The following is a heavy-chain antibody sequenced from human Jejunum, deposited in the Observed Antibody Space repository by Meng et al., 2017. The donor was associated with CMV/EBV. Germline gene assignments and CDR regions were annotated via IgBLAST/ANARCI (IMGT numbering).Heavy chain of an antibody. CDR1: GYSFSDYY. Sequence: KVSCKASGYSFSDYYMNWVRQAPGQGLEWMGWFNPKTGGTDYAQKFQGRVTLTRDTSITTVYMELSNLKSDDSAVYYCSSAPGDYWGQGTLVTVSS. D-gene: IGHD1-14*01. J-gene: IGHJ4*02. CDR2: FNPKTGGT. V-gene: IGHV1-2*02. CDR3: SSAPGDY.